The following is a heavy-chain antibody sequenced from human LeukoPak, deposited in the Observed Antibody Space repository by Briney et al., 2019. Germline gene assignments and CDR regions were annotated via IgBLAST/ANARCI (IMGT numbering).Heavy chain of an antibody. D-gene: IGHD2-15*01. CDR3: ARDIVGTYGMDV. J-gene: IGHJ6*02. CDR1: GGSINSNY. Sequence: SETLSLTCTVSGGSINSNYWNWIRQPPGKGLEWIGHIYYSGSTDYSPSLNSRVTISLDTSKNQFSLEMRSVTAADTAVYYCARDIVGTYGMDVWGQGTSVTVSS. V-gene: IGHV4-59*01. CDR2: IYYSGST.